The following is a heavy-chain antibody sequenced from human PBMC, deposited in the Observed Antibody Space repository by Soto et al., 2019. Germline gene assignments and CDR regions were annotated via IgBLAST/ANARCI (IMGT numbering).Heavy chain of an antibody. Sequence: GGSLRLSCAASGFTFSSYSMNWVRQAPGKGLEWVSSISSSSSYIYYADSVKGRFTISRDNAKNSLYLQMNSLRAEDTAVYYCGGQNQYGGLAALPFFFAFDIWGQGTMVTVSS. J-gene: IGHJ3*02. CDR3: GGQNQYGGLAALPFFFAFDI. CDR1: GFTFSSYS. D-gene: IGHD6-6*01. V-gene: IGHV3-21*01. CDR2: ISSSSSYI.